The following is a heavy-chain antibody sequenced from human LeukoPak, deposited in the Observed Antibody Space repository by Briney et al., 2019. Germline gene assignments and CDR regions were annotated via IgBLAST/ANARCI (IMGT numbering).Heavy chain of an antibody. CDR2: INPNSGGT. Sequence: GASVTVSCKASGYTFTGYYIHWVRQAPGQGLEWMGRINPNSGGTNYAQKFQGWVTMTRDTSISTAYMELSRLRSDDTAIYYCARLPRNYGDYVAYWGQGTLVTVSS. J-gene: IGHJ4*02. V-gene: IGHV1-2*04. CDR3: ARLPRNYGDYVAY. D-gene: IGHD4-17*01. CDR1: GYTFTGYY.